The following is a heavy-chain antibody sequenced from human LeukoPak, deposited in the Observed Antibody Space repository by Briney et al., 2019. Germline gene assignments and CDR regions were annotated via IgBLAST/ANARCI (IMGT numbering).Heavy chain of an antibody. CDR1: GFTFSSYS. CDR2: ISSSSSYI. Sequence: PGGSLRLSCAASGFTFSSYSMNWVRQAPGKGLEWVSSISSSSSYIYYADSVKGRFTISRDNAKNSLYLQMNSLRAEDMALYYCAKGRSRQLWLPSDYWGQGTLVTVSS. J-gene: IGHJ4*02. D-gene: IGHD5-18*01. V-gene: IGHV3-21*04. CDR3: AKGRSRQLWLPSDY.